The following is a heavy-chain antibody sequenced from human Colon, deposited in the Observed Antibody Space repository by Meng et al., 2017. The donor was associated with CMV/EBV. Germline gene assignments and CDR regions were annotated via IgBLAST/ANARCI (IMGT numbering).Heavy chain of an antibody. J-gene: IGHJ5*02. V-gene: IGHV3-53*01. CDR3: ARNRLECGGDCYFADS. D-gene: IGHD2-21*02. CDR1: GFSVSRNY. Sequence: GESLKISCAASGFSVSRNYVSWVRQGPGKGLERLAVIYDTGSRYYADSVKGRFTVSRDESKNTVFLQMNNLRPEDTAVYYCARNRLECGGDCYFADSWGQGTLDTVSS. CDR2: IYDTGSR.